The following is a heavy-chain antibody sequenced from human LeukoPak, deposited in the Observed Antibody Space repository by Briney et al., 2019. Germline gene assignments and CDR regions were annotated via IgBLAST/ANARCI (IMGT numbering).Heavy chain of an antibody. CDR3: AKGGSAKFDY. CDR2: IKQDGSEK. CDR1: GFTFSNYW. V-gene: IGHV3-7*03. D-gene: IGHD6-25*01. J-gene: IGHJ4*02. Sequence: GGSLRLSCAASGFTFSNYWMSWGRQAPGRGLEWVANIKQDGSEKYYVDSVKGRFTISRDNAKNSLYLQMNTLRAEDTAVYYCAKGGSAKFDYWGQGTLVTVSS.